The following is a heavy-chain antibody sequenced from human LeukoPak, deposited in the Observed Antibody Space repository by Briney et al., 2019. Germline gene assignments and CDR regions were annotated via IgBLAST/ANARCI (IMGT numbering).Heavy chain of an antibody. CDR1: NVSISSGSHY. D-gene: IGHD6-19*01. V-gene: IGHV4-61*02. Sequence: SQTLSLTCTVSNVSISSGSHYWNWIRQPAGKGLEWIGRIYAGGRSNYNPSLRSRVTISVDTSKNQFSLRLSLVTATDTGVYYCASDHSGWLGLGYWGQGTLVSVSS. CDR3: ASDHSGWLGLGY. J-gene: IGHJ4*02. CDR2: IYAGGRS.